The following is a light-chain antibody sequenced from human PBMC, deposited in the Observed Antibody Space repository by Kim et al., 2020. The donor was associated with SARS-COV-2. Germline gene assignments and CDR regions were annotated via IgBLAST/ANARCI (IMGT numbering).Light chain of an antibody. V-gene: IGLV2-14*03. Sequence: GQSITISCTGTSSDVGGYNYVSWYQQHPCKAPKLMIYDVSNRPSGVSNRFSGSKSGNTASLSISGLQAEDEADYYCTSHTSSSLYVFGTGTKVTVL. CDR2: DVS. J-gene: IGLJ1*01. CDR1: SSDVGGYNY. CDR3: TSHTSSSLYV.